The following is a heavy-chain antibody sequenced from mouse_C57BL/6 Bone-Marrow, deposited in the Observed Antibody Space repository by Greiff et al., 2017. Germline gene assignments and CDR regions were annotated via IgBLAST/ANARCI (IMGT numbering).Heavy chain of an antibody. D-gene: IGHD2-1*01. CDR3: ANYYGNRYAMDY. V-gene: IGHV1-81*01. Sequence: QVHVKQSGAELARPGASVKLSCKASGYTFTSYGISWVKQRTGQGLEWIGEIYPRSGNTYYNEKFKGKATLTADKSSSTAYMELRSLTSEDSAVYFCANYYGNRYAMDYWGQGTSVTVSS. CDR2: IYPRSGNT. J-gene: IGHJ4*01. CDR1: GYTFTSYG.